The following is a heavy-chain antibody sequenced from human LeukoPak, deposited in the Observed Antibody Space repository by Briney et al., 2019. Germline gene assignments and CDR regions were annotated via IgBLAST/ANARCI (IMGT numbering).Heavy chain of an antibody. V-gene: IGHV3-23*01. D-gene: IGHD1-20*01. Sequence: GGSLRLSCAASGFSFSVYWMHWVRQAPGKGLEWVSAISGSGGSTYYADSVKGRFTISRDNSKNTLYLQMNSLRAEDTAVYYCAKLTGYDPWGQGTLVTVSS. CDR3: AKLTGYDP. CDR1: GFSFSVYW. CDR2: ISGSGGST. J-gene: IGHJ5*02.